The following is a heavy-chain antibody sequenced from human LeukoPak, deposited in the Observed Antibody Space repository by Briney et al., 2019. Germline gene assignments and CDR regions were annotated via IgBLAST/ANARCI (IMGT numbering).Heavy chain of an antibody. D-gene: IGHD3-10*01. J-gene: IGHJ4*02. V-gene: IGHV1-18*04. CDR1: GYTFTAYY. CDR2: ISAYNGNT. CDR3: ARVMSGAYDY. Sequence: GASVKVSCKASGYTFTAYYMHWVRQAPGQGLEWMGWISAYNGNTNYAQKLQGRVTMTTDTSTSTAYMELSSLRSDDTAVYYCARVMSGAYDYWGQGTLVTVSS.